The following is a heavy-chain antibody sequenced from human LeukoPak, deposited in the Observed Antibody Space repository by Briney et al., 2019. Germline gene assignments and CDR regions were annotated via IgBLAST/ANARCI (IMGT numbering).Heavy chain of an antibody. CDR3: AIIPAHYGGNPEDY. CDR1: GGTFSSYA. D-gene: IGHD4-23*01. J-gene: IGHJ4*02. Sequence: ASAEVSCKASGGTFSSYAISWVRQAPGQGLEWMGWINPNSGGTNYAQKFQGRVTMTRDTSISTAYMELSRLRSDDTAVYYCAIIPAHYGGNPEDYWGQGTLVTVSS. CDR2: INPNSGGT. V-gene: IGHV1-2*02.